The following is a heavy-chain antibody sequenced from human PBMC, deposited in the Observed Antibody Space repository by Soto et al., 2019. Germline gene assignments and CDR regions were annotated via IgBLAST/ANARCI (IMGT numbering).Heavy chain of an antibody. J-gene: IGHJ4*02. Sequence: QVQLTQSGADVKMPGASVKVSCKATGHTFTKYGISWVRQAPGQGLEWGGWISANRGHTNYAHKFQDRVTMTTDTSTNTGYMELRSLTTDDTAVYYCGRDGDELDKRYLDSWGQGTLVTVSS. CDR1: GHTFTKYG. CDR2: ISANRGHT. CDR3: GRDGDELDKRYLDS. V-gene: IGHV1-18*01. D-gene: IGHD7-27*01.